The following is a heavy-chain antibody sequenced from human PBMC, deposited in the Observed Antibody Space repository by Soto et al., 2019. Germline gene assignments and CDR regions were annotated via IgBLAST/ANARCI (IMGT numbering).Heavy chain of an antibody. CDR2: ISTSGSTI. V-gene: IGHV3-48*03. D-gene: IGHD6-13*01. Sequence: GGSLRLSCAASGFTFSRYEMNWVRQAPGKGLEWMSYISTSGSTIYYADSVKGRFTISRDNAKNSLYLQMNSLRAEDTAVYYCARELAAAGSFDYWGQGTLVTVSS. CDR3: ARELAAAGSFDY. J-gene: IGHJ4*02. CDR1: GFTFSRYE.